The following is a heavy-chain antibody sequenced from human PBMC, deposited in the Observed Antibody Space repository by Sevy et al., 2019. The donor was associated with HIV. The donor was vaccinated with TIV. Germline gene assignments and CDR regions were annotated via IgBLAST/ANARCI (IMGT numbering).Heavy chain of an antibody. CDR3: ARGFYYYDSSGYYWP. D-gene: IGHD3-22*01. CDR2: INPNSGGT. J-gene: IGHJ5*02. V-gene: IGHV1-2*02. Sequence: ASVKVSCKASGYTFTGYYMHWVRQAPGQGLECMGWINPNSGGTNYAQKFQGRVTMTRDTSISTAYMELSRLRSDDTAVYYCARGFYYYDSSGYYWPWGQGTLVTVSS. CDR1: GYTFTGYY.